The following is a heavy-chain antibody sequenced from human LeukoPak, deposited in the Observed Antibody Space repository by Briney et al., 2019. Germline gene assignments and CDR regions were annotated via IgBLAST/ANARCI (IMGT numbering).Heavy chain of an antibody. CDR2: IIPICGTA. V-gene: IGHV1-69*01. CDR3: ARWDTAMASFDY. D-gene: IGHD5-18*01. J-gene: IGHJ4*02. Sequence: SVKVSCKASGGTFSSYAISWVRQAPGQGLEWMGGIIPICGTANYAQKFQGRVTITADESTSTAYMELSSLRSEDTAVYYCARWDTAMASFDYWGQGTLVTVSS. CDR1: GGTFSSYA.